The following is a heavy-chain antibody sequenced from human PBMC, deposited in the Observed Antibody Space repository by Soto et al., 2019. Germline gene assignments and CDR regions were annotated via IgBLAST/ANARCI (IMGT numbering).Heavy chain of an antibody. J-gene: IGHJ3*02. CDR1: GGSISSSTW. D-gene: IGHD3-9*01. CDR3: ASPWGSFLTGRADALDI. CDR2: MSQNGGT. V-gene: IGHV4-4*02. Sequence: QVQLQESGPGLVKPSGTLSLTCAVSGGSISSSTWWSWVRQPPGKGLEWIGEMSQNGGTNYSPSPRIRVTLSVAKSKTQFSLRLNSVTAADTAVYYCASPWGSFLTGRADALDIWGQGTMVTVSS.